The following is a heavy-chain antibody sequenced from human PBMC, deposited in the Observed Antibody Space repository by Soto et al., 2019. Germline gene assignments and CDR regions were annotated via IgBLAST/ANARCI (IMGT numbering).Heavy chain of an antibody. D-gene: IGHD4-17*01. J-gene: IGHJ6*02. CDR3: ARVGMVTTYWDYYYGMDV. CDR1: GFIFRNYW. Sequence: PGGSLRLSCAASGFIFRNYWMRWVRQAPGKGLEWVANIKQDGSEKYYVDSVKGRFTISRDNAKNSLYLQMNSLRDEDTAVYYCARVGMVTTYWDYYYGMDVWGQGTTVTVS. V-gene: IGHV3-7*01. CDR2: IKQDGSEK.